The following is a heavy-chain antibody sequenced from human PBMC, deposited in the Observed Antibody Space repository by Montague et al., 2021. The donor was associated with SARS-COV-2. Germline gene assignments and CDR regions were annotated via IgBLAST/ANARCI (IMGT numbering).Heavy chain of an antibody. V-gene: IGHV6-1*01. Sequence: CAISGDSVSSNSAAWSWIRQSPSRGLVWLGRTYYRSKWYRDYALSVRSRLTVNPDTSENQFSLQLNSVTPDDTAVYYCARSGYGGGTTWFYFDSWGPGTLITVSS. CDR1: GDSVSSNSAA. CDR3: ARSGYGGGTTWFYFDS. D-gene: IGHD6-13*01. J-gene: IGHJ4*02. CDR2: TYYRSKWYR.